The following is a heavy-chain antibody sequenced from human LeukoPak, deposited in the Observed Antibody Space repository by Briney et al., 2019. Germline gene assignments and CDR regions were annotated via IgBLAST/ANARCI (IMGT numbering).Heavy chain of an antibody. D-gene: IGHD5-12*01. V-gene: IGHV1-18*04. Sequence: ASVKVSCKASGYTFTSYGISWVRQAPGQGLEWMGWISAYNGNTNYAQKLQGRVTMTTDTSTSTAYMGLRSLRSDDTAVYYCARDLGYSGYDSVIDYWGQGTLVTVSS. CDR3: ARDLGYSGYDSVIDY. J-gene: IGHJ4*02. CDR1: GYTFTSYG. CDR2: ISAYNGNT.